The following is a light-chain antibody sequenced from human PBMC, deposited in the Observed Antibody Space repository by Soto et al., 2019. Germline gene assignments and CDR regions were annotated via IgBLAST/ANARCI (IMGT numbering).Light chain of an antibody. Sequence: QSVLTQPPSASGTPGQTVTISCSGSSSHIGSAYIYWYQRLPGTAPKLLIYRNNQRPSGVPDRFSASKSGTSASLAISGLQADDEADYYCCSYAGNYTFFGGGTKLTVL. J-gene: IGLJ2*01. CDR1: SSHIGSAY. CDR2: RNN. CDR3: CSYAGNYTF. V-gene: IGLV1-47*01.